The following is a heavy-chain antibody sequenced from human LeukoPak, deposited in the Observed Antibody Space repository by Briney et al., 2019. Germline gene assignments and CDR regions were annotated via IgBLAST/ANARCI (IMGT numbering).Heavy chain of an antibody. CDR2: IYWDDDK. CDR1: GFSLSTSGVG. Sequence: SGPTLVKPTQTLTLTCTFSGFSLSTSGVGVGWIRQPPGKALEWLALIYWDDDKRYSPSLKTRLTITKDTSKNQVVLTMTNMDPVDTATYYCAQLRDGYNYWKNWGQGTLVTVSS. J-gene: IGHJ4*02. D-gene: IGHD5-24*01. V-gene: IGHV2-5*02. CDR3: AQLRDGYNYWKN.